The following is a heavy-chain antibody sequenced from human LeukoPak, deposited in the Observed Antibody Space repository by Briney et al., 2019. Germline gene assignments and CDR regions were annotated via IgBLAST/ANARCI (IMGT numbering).Heavy chain of an antibody. CDR3: ARVTIFPAHDAFDI. J-gene: IGHJ3*02. CDR2: IYYSGST. CDR1: GGSISSSGYY. V-gene: IGHV4-39*07. Sequence: PSETLSLTCTVSGGSISSSGYYWGWIRQPPGKGLEWIGNIYYSGSTYYNPSLKSRVTISVDTSRNRFSLKLSSVTAADTAVYYCARVTIFPAHDAFDIWGQGTMVTVPS. D-gene: IGHD3-9*01.